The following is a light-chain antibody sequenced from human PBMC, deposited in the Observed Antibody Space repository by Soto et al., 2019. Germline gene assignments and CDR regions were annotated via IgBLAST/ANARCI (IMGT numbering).Light chain of an antibody. CDR3: CSYTSRTTYV. CDR1: ASDVGGYNY. Sequence: QSALTQPASVSGSPGQSITISCTGTASDVGGYNYVSWYQQHSGKAPKLMIHAVSNRPSGISSRLSGSKSGNTASLTISGLQSEDEADYFCCSYTSRTTYVFGTGTKVTVL. CDR2: AVS. V-gene: IGLV2-14*01. J-gene: IGLJ1*01.